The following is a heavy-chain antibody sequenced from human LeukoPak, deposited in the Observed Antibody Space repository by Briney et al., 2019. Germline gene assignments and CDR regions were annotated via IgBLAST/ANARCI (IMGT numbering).Heavy chain of an antibody. D-gene: IGHD3-3*01. J-gene: IGHJ3*02. CDR3: ARRDWVSGAVRAFDI. CDR1: GFIFRDDY. Sequence: GGSLRLSCAGSGFIFRDDYMSSIRQAPGKGLEWVSYICCECVAKFLVDSRRGRFSISRDNAKKSMYLQMSGLRAEDTAIYYCARRDWVSGAVRAFDIWGQGTMVTVSS. CDR2: ICCECVAK. V-gene: IGHV3-11*04.